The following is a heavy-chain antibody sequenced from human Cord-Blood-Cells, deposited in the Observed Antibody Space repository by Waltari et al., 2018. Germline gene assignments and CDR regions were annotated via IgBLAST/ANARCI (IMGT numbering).Heavy chain of an antibody. D-gene: IGHD3-22*01. Sequence: QVQLQESGPGLVKPSGTLSLTCAVSGGSISSSNWWSWVRQPPGKGLEWIGEIYHSGGTTYNPALKSRVTISVDKSKNQFSLKLSAVTAADTAVYYCAREGHYYDSSGYYAFDIWGQGTMVTVSS. CDR2: IYHSGGT. CDR3: AREGHYYDSSGYYAFDI. CDR1: GGSISSSNW. V-gene: IGHV4-4*02. J-gene: IGHJ3*02.